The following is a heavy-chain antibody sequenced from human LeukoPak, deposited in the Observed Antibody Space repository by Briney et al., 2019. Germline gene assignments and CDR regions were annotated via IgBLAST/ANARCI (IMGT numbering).Heavy chain of an antibody. CDR3: ARGACSGGSCYYWFDP. Sequence: ASVKVSCKASGYTFTSYDINWVRQATGQGVEWMGWMNPNSGNTGYAQKFQGRVTMTRNTSISTAYMELSSLRSEDTAVYYCARGACSGGSCYYWFDPWGQGTLVTVSS. CDR1: GYTFTSYD. CDR2: MNPNSGNT. D-gene: IGHD2-15*01. V-gene: IGHV1-8*01. J-gene: IGHJ5*02.